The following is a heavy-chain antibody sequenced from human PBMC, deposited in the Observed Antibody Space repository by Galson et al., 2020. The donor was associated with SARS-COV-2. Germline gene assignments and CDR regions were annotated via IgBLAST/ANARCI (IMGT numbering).Heavy chain of an antibody. CDR2: IYYIGST. D-gene: IGHD3-22*01. V-gene: IGHV4-59*01. J-gene: IGHJ4*02. CDR3: ARIYDSSGYYYPFFDY. CDR1: GGSISSYY. Sequence: SETLSLTCTVSGGSISSYYSSWIRQPPGKGLEWNGYIYYIGSTNYNPSPKRRVTISVDTSKNQFSLKLSSVTAADTAVYYCARIYDSSGYYYPFFDYWGQGTLVTVSS.